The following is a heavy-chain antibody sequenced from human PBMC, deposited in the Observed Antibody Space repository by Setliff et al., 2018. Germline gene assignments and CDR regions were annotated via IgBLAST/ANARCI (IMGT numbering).Heavy chain of an antibody. CDR3: TRGPNLYGDLDS. Sequence: SETLSLTCTVSGDSIYNHFWSWIRQPAGQGLEWIGHFYTGGSPNYNPSLKSRVTISIDTSKNQFSLKLSSVTAADTAVYYCTRGPNLYGDLDSWGLGTLVTVSS. J-gene: IGHJ4*02. D-gene: IGHD4-17*01. CDR1: GDSIYNHF. CDR2: FYTGGSP. V-gene: IGHV4-4*07.